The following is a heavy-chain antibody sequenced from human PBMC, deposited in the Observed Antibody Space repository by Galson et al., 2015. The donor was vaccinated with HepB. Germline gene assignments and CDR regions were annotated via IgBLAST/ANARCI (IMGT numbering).Heavy chain of an antibody. CDR1: GDSVSSNSAA. J-gene: IGHJ5*02. CDR3: ARVSGGMFDP. CDR2: TYYRSKWYN. Sequence: CAISGDSVSSNSAAWNWIRQSPSRGLEWLGGTYYRSKWYNDYAVSVKSRITINPDTSKNQFSLQLNSATPEDMAVYYCARVSGGMFDPWGQGTLVTVSS. V-gene: IGHV6-1*01. D-gene: IGHD3-16*01.